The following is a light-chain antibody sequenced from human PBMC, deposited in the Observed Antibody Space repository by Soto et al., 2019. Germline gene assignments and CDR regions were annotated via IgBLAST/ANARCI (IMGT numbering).Light chain of an antibody. J-gene: IGKJ1*01. Sequence: EIVLTQSPGTLSLSPGERATLSCRASQSVSSSYLAWYQQKPGQAPRLLIYGASSRATGIPDRFSGSGSGTDFTLTISRLEPEDFAVYYCQQYGSSPYVTFGQGTKVDNK. CDR1: QSVSSSY. V-gene: IGKV3-20*01. CDR3: QQYGSSPYVT. CDR2: GAS.